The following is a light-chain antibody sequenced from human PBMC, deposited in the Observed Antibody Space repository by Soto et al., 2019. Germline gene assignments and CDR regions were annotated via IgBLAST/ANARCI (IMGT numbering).Light chain of an antibody. CDR1: QSVSKNY. V-gene: IGKV3-20*01. CDR3: QQYAGSPLT. J-gene: IGKJ4*01. CDR2: GAS. Sequence: VLTQSPGTLSLSPGERATLSCRASQSVSKNYLAWYQQKPGQTPRLLIYGASDRATGIPDRFSGSGSGTDFTLTISRLEPEDFAVYFCQQYAGSPLTFGGGTKVEIK.